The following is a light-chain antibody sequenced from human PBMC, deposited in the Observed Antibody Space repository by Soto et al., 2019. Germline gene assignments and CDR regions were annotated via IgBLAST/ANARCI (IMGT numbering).Light chain of an antibody. Sequence: QSALTQPASVSGSPGQSITISCTGTNSDVGAYDYVSLYQQHPGKAPKFIIYDVINRPSGVSDRFSGSKSGNTASLTISGLQAEDEADYYCRSYTSSSSHPSYVFGTGTNVTVL. CDR3: RSYTSSSSHPSYV. CDR1: NSDVGAYDY. V-gene: IGLV2-14*03. J-gene: IGLJ1*01. CDR2: DVI.